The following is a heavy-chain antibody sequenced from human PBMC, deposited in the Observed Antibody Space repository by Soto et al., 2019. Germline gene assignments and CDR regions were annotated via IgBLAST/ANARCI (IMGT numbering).Heavy chain of an antibody. J-gene: IGHJ6*02. CDR1: GGTFSSYA. D-gene: IGHD2-15*01. CDR3: AGGIVVVVAATPDYYYGMDV. CDR2: IIPIFGTA. Sequence: QVQLVQSGAEVKKPGSSVKVSCKASGGTFSSYAISWVRQAPGQGLEWMGGIIPIFGTANYAQKFQGRVTITADESTSTAYMELGSLRSEDTAVYYCAGGIVVVVAATPDYYYGMDVWGQGTTVTVSS. V-gene: IGHV1-69*01.